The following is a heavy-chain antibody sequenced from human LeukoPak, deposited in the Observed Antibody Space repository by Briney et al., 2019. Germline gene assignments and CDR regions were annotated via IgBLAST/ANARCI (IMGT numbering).Heavy chain of an antibody. CDR1: GGTFSSYA. D-gene: IGHD3-10*02. V-gene: IGHV1-69*06. CDR2: IIPIFGTA. J-gene: IGHJ4*02. CDR3: ARVMFGEGFDY. Sequence: SVKVSCKASGGTFSSYAISWVRQAPGQGLAWMGGIIPIFGTANYAQKFQGRVTITADKSTSTAYMELSSLRSEDTAVYYCARVMFGEGFDYWGQGTLVTVSS.